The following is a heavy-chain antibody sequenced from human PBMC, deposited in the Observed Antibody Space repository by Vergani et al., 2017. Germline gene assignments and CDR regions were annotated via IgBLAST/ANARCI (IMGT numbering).Heavy chain of an antibody. CDR2: IWYDGSNK. V-gene: IGHV3-33*01. D-gene: IGHD3-10*01. CDR1: GFTFSSYG. J-gene: IGHJ6*02. CDR3: ARVQNYYGALYYYYGMDV. Sequence: QVQLVESGGGVVQPGRSLRLSCAASGFTFSSYGMHWVRQAPGKGLEWVAVIWYDGSNKYYADSVKGRFTISRDNSKNTLYLQMNSLRAEDTAVYYCARVQNYYGALYYYYGMDVWGQGTTVTVSS.